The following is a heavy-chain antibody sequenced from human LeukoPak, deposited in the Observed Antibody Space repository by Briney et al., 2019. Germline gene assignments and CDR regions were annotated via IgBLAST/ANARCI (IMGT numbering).Heavy chain of an antibody. CDR2: INPNSGGT. D-gene: IGHD3-22*01. V-gene: IGHV1-2*02. CDR3: ARGAGGYDSSGYPNWFDP. J-gene: IGHJ5*02. CDR1: GYAFTGYY. Sequence: ASVKVSCKASGYAFTGYYIHWVRQAPGQGLEWMGWINPNSGGTNYAQKFQGRVTMTRDTSISTAYMELSRLRSDDTAVYYCARGAGGYDSSGYPNWFDPWGQGTLVTVSS.